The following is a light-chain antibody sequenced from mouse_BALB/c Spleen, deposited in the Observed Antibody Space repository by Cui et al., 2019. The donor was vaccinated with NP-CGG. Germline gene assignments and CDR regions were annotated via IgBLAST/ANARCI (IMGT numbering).Light chain of an antibody. CDR3: ALWYNNHWM. J-gene: IGLJ1*01. CDR1: TGAVTTNNF. CDR2: GTN. Sequence: HAFVTQDSALLQSPGETVTLTCRSSTGAVTTNNFANWVQEKPDHLFTGLIGGTNNRAPGVPARFSGSLIGDKAALTITGAQTEDEAIYFCALWYNNHWMFGGGTKLIVL. V-gene: IGLV1*01.